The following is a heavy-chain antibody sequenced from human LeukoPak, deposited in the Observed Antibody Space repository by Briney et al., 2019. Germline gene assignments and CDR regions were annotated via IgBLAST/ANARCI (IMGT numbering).Heavy chain of an antibody. J-gene: IGHJ4*02. D-gene: IGHD3-3*02. CDR1: GFTVSANY. Sequence: GRSLRLSCTASGFTVSANYMSWVRQTPAKGLEWVSTLYSGGGTDYADSVKGRFTISGDNSKNTLYLQMNSLRVDDTGVYYCARDRSVGIYDYWGQGALVTVSS. CDR3: ARDRSVGIYDY. CDR2: LYSGGGT. V-gene: IGHV3-66*01.